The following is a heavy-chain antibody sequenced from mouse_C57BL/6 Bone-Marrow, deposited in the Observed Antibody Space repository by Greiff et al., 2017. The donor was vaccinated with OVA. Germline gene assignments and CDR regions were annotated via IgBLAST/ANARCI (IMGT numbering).Heavy chain of an antibody. J-gene: IGHJ3*01. Sequence: VQLQQSGAELVRPGTSVKVSCKAYGYAFTKYVLEWVKQRPGQGLEWIGVINPGSGGTTYNEKFKGKATLTADKSSSTAYMQLSSLTSEDSAVDCCAKGYDDACFAYGGKGTRVTVSA. CDR1: GYAFTKYV. D-gene: IGHD2-4*01. CDR2: INPGSGGT. V-gene: IGHV1-54*01. CDR3: AKGYDDACFAY.